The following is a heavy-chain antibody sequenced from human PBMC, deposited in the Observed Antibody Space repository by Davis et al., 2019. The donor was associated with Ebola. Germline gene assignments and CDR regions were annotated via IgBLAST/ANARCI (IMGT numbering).Heavy chain of an antibody. J-gene: IGHJ4*02. V-gene: IGHV3-11*01. CDR2: ISSSGSTI. D-gene: IGHD4-17*01. Sequence: GESLKISCAASGFTFSDYYMSWTRQAPGKGLEWVSYISSSGSTIYYADSVKGRFTISRDNAKNSLYLQMNSLRAEDTAVYYCASHFNYGDFLFDYWGQGTLVTVSS. CDR1: GFTFSDYY. CDR3: ASHFNYGDFLFDY.